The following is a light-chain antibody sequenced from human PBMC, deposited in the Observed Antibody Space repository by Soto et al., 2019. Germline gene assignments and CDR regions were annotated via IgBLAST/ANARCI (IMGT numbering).Light chain of an antibody. V-gene: IGKV3-20*01. CDR2: GAS. CDR3: QQYGSSSIT. CDR1: QSVSSSY. Sequence: PGERATLSCRASQSVSSSYLAWYQQKPGQAPRLLIYGASSRATGIPDRFSGSGSGTDFTLTISRLEPEDFAVYYCQQYGSSSITFGQGTRLEIK. J-gene: IGKJ5*01.